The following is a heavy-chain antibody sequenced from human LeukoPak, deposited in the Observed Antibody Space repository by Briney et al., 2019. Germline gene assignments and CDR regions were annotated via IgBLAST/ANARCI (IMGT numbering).Heavy chain of an antibody. CDR3: ARHSSSWTLDY. D-gene: IGHD6-13*01. CDR1: GFIFSNYG. Sequence: PGGSLRLSCAASGFIFSNYGMNWVRQAPGKGLEWVSYISSSSTTIFYADSVRGRFTISRDNAKNSLSLQVNSLRDEDTAVYYCARHSSSWTLDYWGRGTLVTVSS. V-gene: IGHV3-48*02. CDR2: ISSSSTTI. J-gene: IGHJ4*02.